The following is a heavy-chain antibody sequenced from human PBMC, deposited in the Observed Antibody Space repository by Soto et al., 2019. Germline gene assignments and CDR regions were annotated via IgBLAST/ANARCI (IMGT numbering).Heavy chain of an antibody. CDR2: ISAYNGNT. J-gene: IGHJ4*02. V-gene: IGHV1-18*01. Sequence: GASVKVSCKASGYTFTSYGISWVRQAPGQGLEWMGMISAYNGNTNYAQRFQGRVTMTRDTSTGTVYMDLSSLRSEDTAMYYCTRAAGPDSPLLYVDFWGQGTLVTVSS. CDR3: TRAAGPDSPLLYVDF. CDR1: GYTFTSYG. D-gene: IGHD2-8*01.